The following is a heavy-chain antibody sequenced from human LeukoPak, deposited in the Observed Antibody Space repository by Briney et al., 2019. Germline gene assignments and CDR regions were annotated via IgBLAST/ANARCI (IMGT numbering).Heavy chain of an antibody. Sequence: TXXVYGESFSGYYWTWIRQSPEKGLEWIGEINHSGSTHYNPSLRSRLIISVDTSKNQFSLKLTSVAAADTAVYYCARRVVSASLSYWGQGTLVTVSS. CDR1: GESFSGYY. CDR2: INHSGST. D-gene: IGHD2-21*02. V-gene: IGHV4-34*01. CDR3: ARRVVSASLSY. J-gene: IGHJ4*02.